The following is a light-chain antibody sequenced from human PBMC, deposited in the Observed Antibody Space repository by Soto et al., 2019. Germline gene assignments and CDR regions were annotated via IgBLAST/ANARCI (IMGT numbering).Light chain of an antibody. CDR3: QQYGSSGT. CDR1: QSVSNNY. V-gene: IGKV3-20*01. J-gene: IGKJ1*01. CDR2: GAS. Sequence: EIVLTQSPGTLSLSPWERATLSCRASQSVSNNYLAWYQQKPGQAPRLLIYGASNRATGIPDRFSGSGSGTDFTLTISRLEPEDFPVYYCQQYGSSGTFGQGTKVDIK.